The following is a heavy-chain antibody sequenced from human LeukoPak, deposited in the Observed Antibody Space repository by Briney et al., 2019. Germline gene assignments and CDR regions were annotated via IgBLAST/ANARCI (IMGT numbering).Heavy chain of an antibody. Sequence: GASVKVSCKASGYTFTGYYMHWVRQAPGQGLEWMGGINPNSGGTNYAQKFQGRVTMTRDTSISTAYMELSRLRSDDTAVYYCARGHLEYYDILTGFDYWGQGTLVTVSS. D-gene: IGHD3-9*01. CDR1: GYTFTGYY. CDR3: ARGHLEYYDILTGFDY. CDR2: INPNSGGT. J-gene: IGHJ4*02. V-gene: IGHV1-2*02.